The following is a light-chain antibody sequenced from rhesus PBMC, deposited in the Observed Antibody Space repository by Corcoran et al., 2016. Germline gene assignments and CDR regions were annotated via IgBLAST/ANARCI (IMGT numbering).Light chain of an antibody. V-gene: IGKV3-42*03. Sequence: EIVLTQSPATLSLSPGERAILSCRASQSVNNRLVWYQQRPEQAPRLHIYGASSRATGIPARFSGSGSGTDFTLTISSLEAEDFALYYCQQYNNWPYSFGQGTKVEIK. CDR1: QSVNNR. CDR3: QQYNNWPYS. J-gene: IGKJ2*01. CDR2: GAS.